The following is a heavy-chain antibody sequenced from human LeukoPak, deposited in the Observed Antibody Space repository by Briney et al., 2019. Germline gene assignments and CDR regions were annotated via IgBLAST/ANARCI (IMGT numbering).Heavy chain of an antibody. Sequence: SVKVSCKASGGTFSSYAISWVRQAPGQGLEWMGGIIPIFGTANYAQKFQGRVTITADESTSTAYMELSSLRSEDTAVYYCARDYATGGYFDYWGQGTLVTVSS. CDR2: IIPIFGTA. D-gene: IGHD7-27*01. CDR1: GGTFSSYA. CDR3: ARDYATGGYFDY. J-gene: IGHJ4*02. V-gene: IGHV1-69*13.